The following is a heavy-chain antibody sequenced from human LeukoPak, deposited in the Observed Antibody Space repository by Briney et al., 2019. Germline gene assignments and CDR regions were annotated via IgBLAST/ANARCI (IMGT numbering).Heavy chain of an antibody. J-gene: IGHJ4*02. D-gene: IGHD7-27*01. Sequence: GASVKVSCKASGYTFTSYDINWVRQATGQGLEGMGWMNPNSGNTGYAQKFQGRVTMTRNTSISTAYMELSRLRSEDTAVYYCARGPPHLNWVDYWGQGTLVTVSS. CDR2: MNPNSGNT. V-gene: IGHV1-8*01. CDR3: ARGPPHLNWVDY. CDR1: GYTFTSYD.